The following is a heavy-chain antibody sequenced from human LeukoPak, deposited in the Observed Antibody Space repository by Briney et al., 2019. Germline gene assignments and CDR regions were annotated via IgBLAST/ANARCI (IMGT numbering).Heavy chain of an antibody. J-gene: IGHJ6*02. D-gene: IGHD3-9*01. CDR2: ISAYNGNT. CDR1: GYAFPNYG. CDR3: ARNHYYDILTGSVTYGMDV. V-gene: IGHV1-18*01. Sequence: ASVKDSCKASGYAFPNYGISWVRQAPGQGLEWMGWISAYNGNTNYAQKLQGRVTTTTDTSTSTAYMELRSLRSDDTAVYYCARNHYYDILTGSVTYGMDVWGQGTTVTVSS.